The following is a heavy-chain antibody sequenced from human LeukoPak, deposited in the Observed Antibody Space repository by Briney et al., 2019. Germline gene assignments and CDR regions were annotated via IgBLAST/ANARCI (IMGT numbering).Heavy chain of an antibody. D-gene: IGHD2-2*01. CDR2: INYDGSKE. CDR1: GFIFSSYA. V-gene: IGHV3-30*04. CDR3: AKDEVVPSYYYIDV. J-gene: IGHJ6*03. Sequence: PGRSLRLSCAASGFIFSSYAMHWVRQAPGKGLEWVTFINYDGSKEYYADSVKGRFTISRDSSKNTLYLQMNSLRAEDMAVYYCAKDEVVPSYYYIDVWGKGTTVTVSS.